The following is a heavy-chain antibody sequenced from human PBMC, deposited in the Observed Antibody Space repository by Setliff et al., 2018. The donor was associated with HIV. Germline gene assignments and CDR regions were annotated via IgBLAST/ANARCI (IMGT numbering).Heavy chain of an antibody. J-gene: IGHJ6*03. Sequence: SVKVSCKASGGNFRSYGISWVRQAPGQGLEWMGGIIPMSGVPKYAQKFQGRVTITADKSTSTAYMELSSLRSEDTAVYYCVRGVQSPPHYSYYYMDVWGEGTMVTVSS. CDR2: IIPMSGVP. V-gene: IGHV1-69*10. D-gene: IGHD3-3*01. CDR3: VRGVQSPPHYSYYYMDV. CDR1: GGNFRSYG.